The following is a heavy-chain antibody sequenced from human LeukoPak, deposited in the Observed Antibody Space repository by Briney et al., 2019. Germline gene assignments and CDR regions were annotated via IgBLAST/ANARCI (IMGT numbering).Heavy chain of an antibody. CDR3: ARDGLSSDVVVVAATPTPPGYYFDY. J-gene: IGHJ4*02. D-gene: IGHD2-15*01. CDR2: INPSGGST. CDR1: GYTFTSYY. V-gene: IGHV1-46*01. Sequence: ASVKVSCKASGYTFTSYYMHWVRQAPGQGLEWMGIINPSGGSTSYAQKFQGRVTMTRDTSTSTVYMELSSLRSEDTAVYYCARDGLSSDVVVVAATPTPPGYYFDYWGQGTPVTVSS.